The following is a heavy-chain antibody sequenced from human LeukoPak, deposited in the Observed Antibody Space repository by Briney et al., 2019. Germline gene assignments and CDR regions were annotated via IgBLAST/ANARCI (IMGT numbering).Heavy chain of an antibody. Sequence: PGGSLRLSCAASGFTFSDYYMNWIRQAPGKGLEWVSYISSSGSSIYQAASVKGRFTISRDNAKNSLYLQMNSLRVEDTAVYYCALSYDSNPGTLDYWGQGTLVTVSP. J-gene: IGHJ4*02. D-gene: IGHD3-22*01. CDR1: GFTFSDYY. V-gene: IGHV3-11*04. CDR3: ALSYDSNPGTLDY. CDR2: ISSSGSSI.